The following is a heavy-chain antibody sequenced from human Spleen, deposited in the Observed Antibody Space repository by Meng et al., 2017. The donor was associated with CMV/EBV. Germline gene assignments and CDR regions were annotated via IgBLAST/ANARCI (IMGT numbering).Heavy chain of an antibody. CDR3: AKDPFYCSSTSCYPVYFDY. V-gene: IGHV3-30*02. CDR1: FSSYG. J-gene: IGHJ4*02. Sequence: FSSYGMHWVRQAPGKGLEWVAFIRYNGSNKYYADSVKGRFTISRDNSKNTLYLQMNSLRAEDTAVYYCAKDPFYCSSTSCYPVYFDYWGQGTLVTVSS. CDR2: IRYNGSNK. D-gene: IGHD2-2*01.